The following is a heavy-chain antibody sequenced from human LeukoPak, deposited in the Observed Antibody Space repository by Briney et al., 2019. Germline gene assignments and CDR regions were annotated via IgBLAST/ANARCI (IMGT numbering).Heavy chain of an antibody. CDR3: ARAAHDSGGYLRYYFDY. V-gene: IGHV7-4-1*02. J-gene: IGHJ4*02. CDR2: INTNTGNP. CDR1: GHTFFSYA. Sequence: ASVKVSCKASGHTFFSYAMNWVRQVPGQGLEWMGWINTNTGNPTYAQGFTGRFVFSLDTSVSTAYLQISSLKAVDTAVYFCARAAHDSGGYLRYYFDYWGQGTLVTVSS. D-gene: IGHD2-21*02.